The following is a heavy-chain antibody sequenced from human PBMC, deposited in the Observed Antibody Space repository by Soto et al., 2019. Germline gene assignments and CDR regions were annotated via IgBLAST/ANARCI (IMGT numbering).Heavy chain of an antibody. CDR2: ISGYGHT. Sequence: QVQLVQSGDELRKPGPSVKVSCKASGYTFPSYGIAWVRKAPGQGLEWMGWISGYGHTNYAQKLQGRVTMTTDTSTSTAYMELRSLRSDDTAVYYCARSGDGNWFESWGQGTLVTVSS. J-gene: IGHJ5*01. CDR1: GYTFPSYG. D-gene: IGHD6-25*01. CDR3: ARSGDGNWFES. V-gene: IGHV1-18*04.